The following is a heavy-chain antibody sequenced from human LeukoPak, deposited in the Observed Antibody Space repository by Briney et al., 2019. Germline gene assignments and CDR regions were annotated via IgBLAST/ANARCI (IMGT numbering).Heavy chain of an antibody. Sequence: GGSLRLSCAASGFTFSSYSMNWVRQAPGKGLEWVSSISSSSSYIYYADSVKGRFTISRDNAKNSLYLQMNSLRAEDTAVYYCARVRGDIVVVPAGLYGMDVWGQGTTVTVSS. V-gene: IGHV3-21*01. CDR1: GFTFSSYS. CDR3: ARVRGDIVVVPAGLYGMDV. D-gene: IGHD2-2*01. CDR2: ISSSSSYI. J-gene: IGHJ6*02.